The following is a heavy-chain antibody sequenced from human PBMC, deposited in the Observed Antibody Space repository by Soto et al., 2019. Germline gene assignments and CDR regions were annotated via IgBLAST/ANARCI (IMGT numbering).Heavy chain of an antibody. J-gene: IGHJ3*02. D-gene: IGHD2-15*01. CDR2: IIPIFGTA. CDR3: ARCIGYCSGGSCYLGDAFDI. V-gene: IGHV1-69*13. CDR1: GGTFSSYA. Sequence: GASVKVSCKASGGTFSSYAISWVRQAPGQGLEWMGGIIPIFGTANYAQKFQGRVTITADESTSTAYMELSSLRSEDTAVYYCARCIGYCSGGSCYLGDAFDIWGQGTMVTVSS.